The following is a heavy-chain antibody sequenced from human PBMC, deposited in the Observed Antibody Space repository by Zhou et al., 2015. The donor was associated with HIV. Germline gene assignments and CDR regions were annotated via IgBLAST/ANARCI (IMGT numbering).Heavy chain of an antibody. V-gene: IGHV1-69*01. J-gene: IGHJ3*02. D-gene: IGHD2-15*01. CDR3: SSCSGGSCYAHDDAFDI. CDR2: IIPIFGTA. Sequence: QVQLVQSGAEVKKPGSSVKVSCKASGGTFSSYAISWVRQAPGQGLEWMGGIIPIFGTANYAQKFQGRVTITADESTSTAYMELSSLRSEDTAVYYCSSCSGGSCYAHDDAFDIWGQGDNGHRLF. CDR1: GGTFSSYA.